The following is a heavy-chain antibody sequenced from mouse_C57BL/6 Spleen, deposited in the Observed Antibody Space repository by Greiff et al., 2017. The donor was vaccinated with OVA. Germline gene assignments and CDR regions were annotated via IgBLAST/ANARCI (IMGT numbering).Heavy chain of an antibody. V-gene: IGHV8-12*01. CDR1: GFSLSTSGMG. D-gene: IGHD1-1*01. CDR2: IYWDDDK. CDR3: ARTGSYYYGCSLYWYFDV. Sequence: QVQLKESGPGILQSSQTLSLTCSFSGFSLSTSGMGVSWIRQPSGKGLEWLAHIYWDDDKRYNPSLKSRLTISKDTSRNQVFLKITSVDTADTATYYCARTGSYYYGCSLYWYFDVWGTGTTVTVSS. J-gene: IGHJ1*03.